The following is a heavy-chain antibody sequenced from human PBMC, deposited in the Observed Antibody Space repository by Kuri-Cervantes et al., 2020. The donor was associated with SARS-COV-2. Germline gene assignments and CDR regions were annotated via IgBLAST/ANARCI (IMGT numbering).Heavy chain of an antibody. CDR2: INPNSGGT. Sequence: ASVKVSCKASGYTFTGYYMHWVRQAPGQGLEWMGWINPNSGGTNYAQKFQGRVTMTRDTSISTAYMELSRLRSDDTAVYYCARVFGYYDFSGYYDFDYWGQRTLVTVSS. V-gene: IGHV1-2*02. D-gene: IGHD3-22*01. CDR3: ARVFGYYDFSGYYDFDY. CDR1: GYTFTGYY. J-gene: IGHJ4*02.